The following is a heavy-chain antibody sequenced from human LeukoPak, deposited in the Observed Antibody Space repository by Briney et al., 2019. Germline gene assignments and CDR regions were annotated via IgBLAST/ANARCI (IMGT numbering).Heavy chain of an antibody. D-gene: IGHD3-22*01. V-gene: IGHV4-39*01. CDR3: ARNMTILLVGERIDACDN. J-gene: IGHJ3*02. CDR1: GASTCGITSC. CDR2: IFNAGST. Sequence: SETLSLTCTVPGASTCGITSCRAWIRQTPGKGLEWIGSIFNAGSTFYNPSLTSRVTMSVDTSKNQFSLKLNSVTAADTAMYYCARNMTILLVGERIDACDNWGQGTMVTVSS.